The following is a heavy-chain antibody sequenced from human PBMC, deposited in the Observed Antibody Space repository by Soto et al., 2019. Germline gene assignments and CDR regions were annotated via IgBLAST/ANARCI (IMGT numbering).Heavy chain of an antibody. CDR1: GYTFTGYY. J-gene: IGHJ4*02. D-gene: IGHD6-19*01. Sequence: ASVKVSCKASGYTFTGYYMHWVRQAPGQGLEWMGWINPNSGGTNYAQKFQGRVTMTRDTSISTAYMELSRLRSDDTAVYCCARGFVAVAGYDYWGQGTLVTVSS. CDR2: INPNSGGT. CDR3: ARGFVAVAGYDY. V-gene: IGHV1-2*02.